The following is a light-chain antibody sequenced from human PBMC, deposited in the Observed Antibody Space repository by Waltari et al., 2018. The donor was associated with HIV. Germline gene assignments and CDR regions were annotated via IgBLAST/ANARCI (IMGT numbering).Light chain of an antibody. CDR2: GAS. Sequence: EIVMTQSPATLSVSPGERATLSCRASQSVSTNLAWYQQKPSQAPRLLIYGASTRATGIPARFSGSGSGTDFTLTISSLQSEDFAIYYCQQYNDWPPPITFGQGTRLEMK. CDR1: QSVSTN. J-gene: IGKJ5*01. CDR3: QQYNDWPPPIT. V-gene: IGKV3-15*01.